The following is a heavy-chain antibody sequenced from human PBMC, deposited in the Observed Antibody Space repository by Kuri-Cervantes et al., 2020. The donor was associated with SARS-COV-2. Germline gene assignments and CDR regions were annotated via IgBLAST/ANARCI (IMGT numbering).Heavy chain of an antibody. Sequence: GGSLRLSCAASGFTFSSYGMHWVRQAPGKGLEWVSYISSSGSTIYYADSVKGRFTISRDNAKNSLYLQMNSLRAEDTAVYYCARSYDSSGYYYSGSAYYFDYWGQGTLVTVSS. D-gene: IGHD3-22*01. J-gene: IGHJ4*02. CDR3: ARSYDSSGYYYSGSAYYFDY. CDR1: GFTFSSYG. CDR2: ISSSGSTI. V-gene: IGHV3-48*04.